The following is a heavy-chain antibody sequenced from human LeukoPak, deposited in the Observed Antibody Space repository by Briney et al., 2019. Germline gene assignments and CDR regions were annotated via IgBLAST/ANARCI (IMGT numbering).Heavy chain of an antibody. V-gene: IGHV7-4-1*02. CDR1: GYTFTSYA. CDR2: INTNTGNP. CDR3: ARVIFTGTSLAFDI. Sequence: ASVKVSCKASGYTFTSYAMNWVRQAPGQGLEWMGWINTNTGNPTYAQGFTGRSVFSLDTSVSTAYLQISSLKAEDTAVYYCARVIFTGTSLAFDIWGQGTMVTVSS. D-gene: IGHD1-7*01. J-gene: IGHJ3*02.